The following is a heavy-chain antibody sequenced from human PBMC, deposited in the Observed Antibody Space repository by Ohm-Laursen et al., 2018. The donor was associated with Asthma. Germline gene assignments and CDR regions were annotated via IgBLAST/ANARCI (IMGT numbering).Heavy chain of an antibody. CDR2: ISTASTFI. J-gene: IGHJ3*01. CDR3: VREDNWGLDL. Sequence: SLRLSCSASGYTFSRYSIHWVRQVPGKGLEWVASISTASTFIYYADSVRGRFTTSRDNAKNTLYLQMNSLRAEDMALYYCVREDNWGLDLWGQGTMVTVSS. V-gene: IGHV3-21*06. D-gene: IGHD7-27*01. CDR1: GYTFSRYS.